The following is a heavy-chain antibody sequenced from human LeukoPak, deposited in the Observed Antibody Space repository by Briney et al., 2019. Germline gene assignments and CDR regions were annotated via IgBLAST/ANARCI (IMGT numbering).Heavy chain of an antibody. CDR2: INSDGSST. J-gene: IGHJ5*02. D-gene: IGHD6-13*01. CDR3: ARVKVAVAGIGWFDP. Sequence: PGGSLRLSCAASGFTFSIYWVHWVRQAPGKGLVWVSSINSDGSSTSYADSVKGRFTISRDNSKNTLYLQMNSLRAEDTAVYYCARVKVAVAGIGWFDPWGQGSLVTVSS. CDR1: GFTFSIYW. V-gene: IGHV3-74*01.